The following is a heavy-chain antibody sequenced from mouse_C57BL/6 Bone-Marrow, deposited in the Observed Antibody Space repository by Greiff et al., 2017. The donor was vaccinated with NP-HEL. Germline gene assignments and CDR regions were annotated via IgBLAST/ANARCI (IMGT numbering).Heavy chain of an antibody. D-gene: IGHD1-1*01. CDR3: TGGSSSFDY. J-gene: IGHJ2*01. Sequence: VKLVESGAELVRPGASVTLSCKASGYTFTDYEMHWVKQTPVHGLEWIGAIDPETGGTAYNQKFKGKAILTADKSSSTAYMELRSLTSEDSAVYYCTGGSSSFDYWGQGTTLTVSS. CDR2: IDPETGGT. V-gene: IGHV1-15*01. CDR1: GYTFTDYE.